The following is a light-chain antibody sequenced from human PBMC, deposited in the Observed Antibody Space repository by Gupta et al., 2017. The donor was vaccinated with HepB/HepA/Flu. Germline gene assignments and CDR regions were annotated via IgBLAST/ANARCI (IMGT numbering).Light chain of an antibody. CDR3: QAWDSSTAV. Sequence: SYELTQPPSVSVSPGQTASITCSGDKLGDKYASWYQQRPGQSPVLVIYQDRKRPSGIPERLSGSNSGNTATLTISGTQPMDEADYYCQAWDSSTAVFGTGTKVTVL. V-gene: IGLV3-1*01. J-gene: IGLJ1*01. CDR1: KLGDKY. CDR2: QDR.